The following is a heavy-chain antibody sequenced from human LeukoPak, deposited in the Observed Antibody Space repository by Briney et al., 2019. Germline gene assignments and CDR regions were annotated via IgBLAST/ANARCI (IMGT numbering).Heavy chain of an antibody. CDR3: ARLPPKKQLGHKKIDGFGH. Sequence: SETLSLTCNVSGDSISSGGYYWGWIRQPPGKGLEWIGSIYYSGNTNYNPSLKSRITISVDTSRNQFSLKLTSVTAADTAAYYCARLPPKKQLGHKKIDGFGHWGQGTLVTVSP. J-gene: IGHJ4*02. CDR1: GDSISSGGYY. D-gene: IGHD5-24*01. CDR2: IYYSGNT. V-gene: IGHV4-39*01.